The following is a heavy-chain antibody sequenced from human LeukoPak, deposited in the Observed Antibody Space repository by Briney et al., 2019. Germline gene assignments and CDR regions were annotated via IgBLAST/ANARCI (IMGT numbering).Heavy chain of an antibody. CDR1: GYTFTTYG. V-gene: IGHV1-18*01. CDR3: ARDLMVRGFNIFGY. J-gene: IGHJ4*02. Sequence: RASVKVSCKASGYTFTTYGISWVRQAPGQGLEWMGWISANDGNTNYAQKFQGRVTMTTDTSTSTAYMELRSLRSDDTAMYYCARDLMVRGFNIFGYWGQGTLVTVSS. CDR2: ISANDGNT. D-gene: IGHD3-10*01.